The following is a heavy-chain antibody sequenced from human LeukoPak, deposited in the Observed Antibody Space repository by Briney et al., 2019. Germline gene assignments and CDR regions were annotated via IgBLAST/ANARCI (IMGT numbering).Heavy chain of an antibody. CDR2: INPNSGGT. CDR3: ARDSSMNWGIGGEPIDY. D-gene: IGHD7-27*01. CDR1: GFTFSSYG. V-gene: IGHV1-2*02. Sequence: GGSLRLSCAASGFTFSSYGMHWVRQAPGKGLEWMGWINPNSGGTNYAQKFQGRVTMTRDTSISTAYMELSRLRSDDTAVYYCARDSSMNWGIGGEPIDYWGQGTLVTVSS. J-gene: IGHJ4*02.